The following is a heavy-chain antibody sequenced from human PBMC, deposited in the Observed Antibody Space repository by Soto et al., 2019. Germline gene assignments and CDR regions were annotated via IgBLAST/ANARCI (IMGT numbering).Heavy chain of an antibody. D-gene: IGHD3-22*01. J-gene: IGHJ2*01. CDR1: GFTFSSYA. Sequence: PGGSLRLSCAASGFTFSSYAMSWVRQAPGKGPEWVSGISGSGGSTYYADSVKGRFTISRYNSKNTLYLQMNSLRAEDTAVYYCAKRPYDSDWYFDLWGRGTLVTVSS. V-gene: IGHV3-23*01. CDR2: ISGSGGST. CDR3: AKRPYDSDWYFDL.